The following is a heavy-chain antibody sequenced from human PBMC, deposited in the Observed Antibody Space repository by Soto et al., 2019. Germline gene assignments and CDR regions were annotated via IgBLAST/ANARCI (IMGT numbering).Heavy chain of an antibody. Sequence: SETLSLTCTVSCGSISSSSYYWGWIRQPPGKGLEWIGSIYYSGSTYYNPSLKSRVTISVDTSKNQFSLKLSSVTAADTAVYYCARLGYSSGCYIYMGWYNWFDPWGQGTLVTVSS. CDR3: ARLGYSSGCYIYMGWYNWFDP. D-gene: IGHD6-19*01. J-gene: IGHJ5*02. CDR2: IYYSGST. CDR1: CGSISSSSYY. V-gene: IGHV4-39*01.